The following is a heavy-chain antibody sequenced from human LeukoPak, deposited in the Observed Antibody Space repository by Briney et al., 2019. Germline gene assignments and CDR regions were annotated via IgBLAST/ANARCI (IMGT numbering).Heavy chain of an antibody. CDR1: GYTFTSHG. V-gene: IGHV1-18*01. CDR3: ARERRDRSYGSGSYDY. Sequence: GASVKLSCTASGYTFTSHGISYVRQSPGQGLEWMGWISAYNGNTNYAQKLQGRVTMTTDTSTSTAYMELRSLRSDDTAVYYCARERRDRSYGSGSYDYWGQGTLVTVSP. J-gene: IGHJ4*02. CDR2: ISAYNGNT. D-gene: IGHD3-10*01.